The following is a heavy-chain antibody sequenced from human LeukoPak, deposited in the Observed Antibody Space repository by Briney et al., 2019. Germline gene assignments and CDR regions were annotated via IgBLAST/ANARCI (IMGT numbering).Heavy chain of an antibody. CDR3: AREAEMATSFDY. CDR1: GYTXTGYY. D-gene: IGHD5-24*01. V-gene: IGHV1-2*02. CDR2: INPNSGGT. J-gene: IGHJ4*02. Sequence: ASVKVSCKASGYTXTGYYMHWVRQAPGQGPEWMGWINPNSGGTNYAQKFQGRVTMTRDTSISTAYMELSRLRSDDTAVYYCAREAEMATSFDYWGQGTLVTVSS.